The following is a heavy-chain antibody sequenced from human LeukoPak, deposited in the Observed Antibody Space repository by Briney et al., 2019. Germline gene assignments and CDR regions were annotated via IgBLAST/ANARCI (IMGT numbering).Heavy chain of an antibody. D-gene: IGHD4-17*01. J-gene: IGHJ2*01. V-gene: IGHV4-30-4*08. CDR1: GGSISSGDYF. CDR2: IYYSGRTSYSGST. Sequence: KSSETLSLTCTVSGGSISSGDYFWSWIRQPPGKGLEWIGYIYYSGRTSYSGSTYYNPSLKSRVTISVDTSKNQFSLKLSSVTAADTAVYYCARGAGLRWYFDLWGRGTLVTVSS. CDR3: ARGAGLRWYFDL.